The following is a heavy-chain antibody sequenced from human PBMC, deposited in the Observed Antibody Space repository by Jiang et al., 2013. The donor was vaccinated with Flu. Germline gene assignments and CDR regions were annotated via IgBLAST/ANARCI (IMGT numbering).Heavy chain of an antibody. J-gene: IGHJ5*02. D-gene: IGHD3-10*01. CDR3: ATSMVESRRRYNWFDP. CDR1: GYSFTSYW. V-gene: IGHV5-51*01. CDR2: IYPGDSDT. Sequence: GAEVKKPGESLKISCKGSGYSFTSYWIGWVRQMPGKGLEWMGIIYPGDSDTRYSPSFQGQVTISADKSISTAYLQWSSLKASDTAMYYCATSMVESRRRYNWFDPWGQGTLVTVSS.